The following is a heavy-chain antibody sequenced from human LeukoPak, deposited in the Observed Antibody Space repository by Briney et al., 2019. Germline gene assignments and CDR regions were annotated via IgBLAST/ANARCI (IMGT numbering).Heavy chain of an antibody. CDR1: GYSFTSYW. CDR2: IYPGDSDT. J-gene: IGHJ2*01. CDR3: ARHGPYYYDSSGYLPYWYFDL. D-gene: IGHD3-22*01. V-gene: IGHV5-51*01. Sequence: GESLQISCKGSGYSFTSYWIGWVRQLPGKGLEWMGIIYPGDSDTRYSPSFQGQVTISADKSISTAYLQWSSLKASDTAMYYCARHGPYYYDSSGYLPYWYFDLWGRGTLVTVSS.